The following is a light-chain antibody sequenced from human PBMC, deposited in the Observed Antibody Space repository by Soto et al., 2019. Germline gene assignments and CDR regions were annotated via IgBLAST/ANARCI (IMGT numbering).Light chain of an antibody. CDR3: HQYAWSPLT. Sequence: IVLTQSPGTLSLSPGERATLSCRASQSVPKSYLAWYQQRPGQAPRLLIYDASNRATGIPDRFSGSESGTDFTLTISRLEPEDFAVYYCHQYAWSPLTFGQGTRLEI. CDR1: QSVPKSY. CDR2: DAS. J-gene: IGKJ5*01. V-gene: IGKV3-20*01.